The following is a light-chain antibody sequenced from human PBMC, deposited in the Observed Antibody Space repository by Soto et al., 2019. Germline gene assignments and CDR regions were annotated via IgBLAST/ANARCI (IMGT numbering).Light chain of an antibody. CDR2: GAS. CDR1: QSVSSNY. V-gene: IGKV3-20*01. J-gene: IGKJ1*01. CDR3: QPYCSSPCT. Sequence: EIVLTQSPGTLSFSPGERATLSCRASQSVSSNYLAWYQQKPCQAPRPLIYGASSRATGIPDRFSGSGAGTDFNRTISRLEPADFAVYYYQPYCSSPCTFCQGTKVEIK.